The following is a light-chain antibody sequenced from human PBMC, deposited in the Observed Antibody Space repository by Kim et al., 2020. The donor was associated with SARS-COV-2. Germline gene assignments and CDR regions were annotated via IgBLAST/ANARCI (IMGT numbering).Light chain of an antibody. Sequence: GPSVKLTCPLSSGHSSYASAWHQQQPEKGPRYLMKLNSDGSHSKGDGIPDRFSGSSSGAERYLTISSLQSEDEADYYCQTWGTGIGFGGGTQLTVL. J-gene: IGLJ3*02. CDR1: SGHSSYA. CDR2: LNSDGSH. V-gene: IGLV4-69*01. CDR3: QTWGTGIG.